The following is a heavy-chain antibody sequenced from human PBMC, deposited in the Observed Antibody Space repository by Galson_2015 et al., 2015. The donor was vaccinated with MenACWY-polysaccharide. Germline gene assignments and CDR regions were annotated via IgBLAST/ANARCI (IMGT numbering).Heavy chain of an antibody. Sequence: SLRLSCAASGSRFSNSGMHWVRQAPGKGLEWVAVIQYDGSQKQYIDSVKGRFTISRDNSKNTLYLEMNSLRAEDTALYYCAREGSRIVFHAFDDWGQGTMVIVSS. CDR1: GSRFSNSG. D-gene: IGHD3-10*02. CDR2: IQYDGSQK. J-gene: IGHJ3*01. CDR3: AREGSRIVFHAFDD. V-gene: IGHV3-33*01.